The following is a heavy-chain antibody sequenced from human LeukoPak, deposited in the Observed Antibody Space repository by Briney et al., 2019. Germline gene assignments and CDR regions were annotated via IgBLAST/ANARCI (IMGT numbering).Heavy chain of an antibody. J-gene: IGHJ4*02. D-gene: IGHD2-21*02. V-gene: IGHV3-7*01. Sequence: GGSLRLSCAASGFIFRNFWMSWVRQAPGKGLEWVANIKRDGSEANYVDSLKGRFTISRDNAKNSLYLQINSLRVEDTAVYYCVRKEGDLFPPLFWGQGTLVTVSS. CDR3: VRKEGDLFPPLF. CDR2: IKRDGSEA. CDR1: GFIFRNFW.